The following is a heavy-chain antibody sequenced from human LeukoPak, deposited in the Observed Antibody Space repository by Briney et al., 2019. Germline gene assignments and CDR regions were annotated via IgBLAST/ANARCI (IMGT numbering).Heavy chain of an antibody. D-gene: IGHD6-13*01. CDR2: IKEDGSEK. J-gene: IGHJ1*01. V-gene: IGHV3-7*01. CDR1: GFTISAHW. Sequence: GGSLRLSCAASGFTISAHWMSWVRQAPGKGLQWVVNIKEDGSEKYYVDSVKGRFTISRDNAKNSLFLQMGSLRVEDTAVYYCARESTAGYNSSWYGFRNWGQGTLVSVSS. CDR3: ARESTAGYNSSWYGFRN.